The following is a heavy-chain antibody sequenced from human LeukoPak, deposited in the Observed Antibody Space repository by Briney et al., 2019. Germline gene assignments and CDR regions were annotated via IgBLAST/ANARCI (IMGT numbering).Heavy chain of an antibody. CDR2: IYYSGNT. J-gene: IGHJ5*02. CDR3: ARKGRRDFGVLTPYTWLDP. Sequence: PSETLSLTCSVSGASVSSANYYWDWIRQPPETGLEWIGSIYYSGNTNYNPSLKSRVTISIDTSKNLFSLHLTSVTAADTAMYYCARKGRRDFGVLTPYTWLDPWGQGTLVTVSS. CDR1: GASVSSANYY. V-gene: IGHV4-39*01. D-gene: IGHD3-3*01.